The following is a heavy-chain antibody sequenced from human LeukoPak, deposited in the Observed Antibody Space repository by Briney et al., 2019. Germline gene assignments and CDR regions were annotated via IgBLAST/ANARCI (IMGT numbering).Heavy chain of an antibody. J-gene: IGHJ5*02. Sequence: GGSLRLSCAASGFTFSSYWMSWVRQAPGKGLEWVANIKQDGSEKYYVDSVKGRFTISRDNAKNSLYLQMNSLRAEDTAVYSCARGVAENGNPNYFDPWGRGTLVTVSS. V-gene: IGHV3-7*02. D-gene: IGHD6-13*01. CDR3: ARGVAENGNPNYFDP. CDR1: GFTFSSYW. CDR2: IKQDGSEK.